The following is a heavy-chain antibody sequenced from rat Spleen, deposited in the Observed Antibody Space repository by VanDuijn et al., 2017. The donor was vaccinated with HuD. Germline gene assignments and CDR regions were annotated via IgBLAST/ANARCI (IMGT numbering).Heavy chain of an antibody. CDR3: ARYRDTYGHVGIFDY. CDR2: IDFSGST. Sequence: EVQLQESGPGLVKPSHSLSLTCSVTGYSITSNYWGWIRKFPGKKMDWMRYIDFSGSTGYNPSLKARISITRDLSKNQFFLQLNSVSNEDTAIYYCARYRDTYGHVGIFDYWGQGVMVTVSS. V-gene: IGHV3-1*01. CDR1: GYSITSNY. D-gene: IGHD2-5*01. J-gene: IGHJ2*01.